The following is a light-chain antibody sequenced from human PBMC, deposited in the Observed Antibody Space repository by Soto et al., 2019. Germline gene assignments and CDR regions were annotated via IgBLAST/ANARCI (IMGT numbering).Light chain of an antibody. CDR2: KAS. V-gene: IGKV1-5*03. J-gene: IGKJ1*01. Sequence: PSTLSASVGDRVTITCRASQSISSWLAWYQQKPGRAPKLLIYKASSLESGVPSRFSGSGSGTDFTLTISRLEPEDFAVYYCQQYGSSSWTFGQGTKVDI. CDR1: QSISSW. CDR3: QQYGSSSWT.